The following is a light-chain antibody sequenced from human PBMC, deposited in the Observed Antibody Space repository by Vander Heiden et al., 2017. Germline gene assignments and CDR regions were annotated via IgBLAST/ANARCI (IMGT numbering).Light chain of an antibody. Sequence: FILAQPPSVSGSPGTPVTISCTRSSGTIARNYVQWFQQLPGSSPTTVSFEHYQRPSGVPDRFSGSIDSSSNSASLTISGLRTEDEADFYCQSFDRNIQVFGGGTKLTVL. CDR2: EHY. V-gene: IGLV6-57*01. J-gene: IGLJ3*02. CDR3: QSFDRNIQV. CDR1: SGTIARNY.